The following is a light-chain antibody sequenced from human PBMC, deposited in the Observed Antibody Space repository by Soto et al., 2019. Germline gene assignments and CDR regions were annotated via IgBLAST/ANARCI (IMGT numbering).Light chain of an antibody. CDR1: SNDVGGYNY. Sequence: QSVLTQPASVSGSPGQSITISCSGTSNDVGGYNYVSWYQQHPGKAPNLMIYAVSNRPSGVSNRFSGSKSGNTASLTISGLQAGDEADYYCSSYTNSTSLVVFGGGTQLTVL. CDR3: SSYTNSTSLVV. V-gene: IGLV2-14*01. J-gene: IGLJ2*01. CDR2: AVS.